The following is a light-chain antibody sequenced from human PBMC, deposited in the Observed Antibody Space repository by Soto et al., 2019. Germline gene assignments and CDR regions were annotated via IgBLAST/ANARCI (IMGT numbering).Light chain of an antibody. CDR1: SSDVGGYNY. CDR2: EVN. J-gene: IGLJ2*01. Sequence: QSALTQPPSASGSPGQSVTISCTGTSSDVGGYNYVSWYQQHPGKVPKLMVYEVNKRPSGVPDRFSGSKSGNTASLTVSGHAAEDEDYYYCTSYGSGNMVFGAGTKLTVL. V-gene: IGLV2-8*01. CDR3: TSYGSGNMV.